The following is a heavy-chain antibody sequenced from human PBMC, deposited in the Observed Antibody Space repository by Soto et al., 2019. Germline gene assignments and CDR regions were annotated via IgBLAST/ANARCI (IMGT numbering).Heavy chain of an antibody. CDR1: GFTFSSYS. CDR2: ISSISSYI. J-gene: IGHJ4*02. D-gene: IGHD2-21*02. CDR3: ARDRGDCGGDCYFFDY. Sequence: EVQLVESGGGLVKPGGSLRLSCAASGFTFSSYSMNWVRQPPGKGRGWVSSISSISSYIYYADSVKGRFTISRDNAKNSLYLQMNSLRAEDTAVYYCARDRGDCGGDCYFFDYWGQGTLVTVSS. V-gene: IGHV3-21*01.